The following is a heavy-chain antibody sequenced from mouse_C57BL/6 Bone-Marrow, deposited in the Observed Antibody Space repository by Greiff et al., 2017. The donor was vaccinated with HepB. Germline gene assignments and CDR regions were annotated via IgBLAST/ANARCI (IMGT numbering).Heavy chain of an antibody. CDR1: GFSLTSYG. V-gene: IGHV2-3*01. J-gene: IGHJ1*03. D-gene: IGHD2-4*01. CDR3: AKTGVLHYDSNWYFDV. Sequence: VKLMESGPGLVAPSQSLSITCTVSGFSLTSYGVSWVRQPPGKGLEWLGVIWGDGSTNYHSALISRLSISKDNSKSQVFLKLNSLQTDDTATYYCAKTGVLHYDSNWYFDVWGTGTTVTVSS. CDR2: IWGDGST.